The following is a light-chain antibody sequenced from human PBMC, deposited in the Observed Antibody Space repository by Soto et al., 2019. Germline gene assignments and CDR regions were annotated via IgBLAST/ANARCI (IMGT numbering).Light chain of an antibody. Sequence: QSALTQPASVSGSPGQSITISCTGTRSDVGTYNFVSWYQQHPGKAPKLMIYEGTKRPSGVSNRFSGSKSGNTASLTISGLQAEDDADYYCCSYAGNSYFFGTGTKVTVL. CDR2: EGT. CDR1: RSDVGTYNF. CDR3: CSYAGNSYF. V-gene: IGLV2-23*01. J-gene: IGLJ1*01.